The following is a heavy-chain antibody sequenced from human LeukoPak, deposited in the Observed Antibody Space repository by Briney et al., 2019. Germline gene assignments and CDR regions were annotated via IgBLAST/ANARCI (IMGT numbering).Heavy chain of an antibody. J-gene: IGHJ5*02. Sequence: GESLKISCKGSGYNFANYWIAWVRQMPGRGLEWMGIIYPGDSDTRYSPSFQGQVTISADKSISTAYLQWSGLKASDTAMYYCARRSYGDYGVYWFDPWGQGTLVTVSS. CDR2: IYPGDSDT. CDR3: ARRSYGDYGVYWFDP. V-gene: IGHV5-51*01. CDR1: GYNFANYW. D-gene: IGHD4-17*01.